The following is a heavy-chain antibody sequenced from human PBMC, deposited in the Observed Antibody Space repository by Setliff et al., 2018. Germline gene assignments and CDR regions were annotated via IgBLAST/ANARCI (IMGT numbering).Heavy chain of an antibody. CDR2: IYTTGST. CDR1: GASISSYY. D-gene: IGHD2-15*01. Sequence: SETLSLTCSVSGASISSYYWSWIRQPPGKGLEWIGYIYTTGSTSYNPSLKGRVTMSVDTSKNQFSLKMRSVTAADAALYYCARKDGDMWGQGTMVTVSS. CDR3: ARKDGDM. V-gene: IGHV4-4*08. J-gene: IGHJ3*02.